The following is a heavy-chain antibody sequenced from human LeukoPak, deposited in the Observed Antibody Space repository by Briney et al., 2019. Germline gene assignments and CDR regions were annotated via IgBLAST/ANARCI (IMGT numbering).Heavy chain of an antibody. Sequence: GGSLRLSCAASGFTFSSYGMHWVRQAPGKGLEWVAFIRYDGSNKYYADSVKGRFTISRDNSKNTLYLQMNSLRAEDTAVYYCAKGVCSSTSCYPPGDWGQGTLVTVSS. J-gene: IGHJ4*02. CDR3: AKGVCSSTSCYPPGD. CDR1: GFTFSSYG. V-gene: IGHV3-30*02. CDR2: IRYDGSNK. D-gene: IGHD2-2*01.